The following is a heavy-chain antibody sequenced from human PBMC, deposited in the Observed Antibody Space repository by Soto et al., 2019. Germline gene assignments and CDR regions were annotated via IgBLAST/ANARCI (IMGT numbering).Heavy chain of an antibody. J-gene: IGHJ4*02. CDR2: IYYSGST. CDR3: ARADYYDSSGYLVY. D-gene: IGHD3-22*01. Sequence: LSLTCTVSGGSVSSGSYYWSWIRQPPGKGLEWIGYIYYSGSTNYNPSLKSRVTISVDTSKNQFSLKLSSVTAADTAVYYCARADYYDSSGYLVYWGQGTLVTVSS. V-gene: IGHV4-61*01. CDR1: GGSVSSGSYY.